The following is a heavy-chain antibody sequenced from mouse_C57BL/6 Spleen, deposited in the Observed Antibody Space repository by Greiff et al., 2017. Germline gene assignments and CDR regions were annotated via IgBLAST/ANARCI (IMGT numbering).Heavy chain of an antibody. J-gene: IGHJ2*01. CDR2: ISSGSSTI. CDR3: ARGDDGYYFDY. Sequence: EVMLVESGGGLVKPGGSLKLSCAASGFTFSDYGMHWVRQAPEKGLEWVAYISSGSSTIYYAATVKGRFTISRDNAKNTLFLQMTSLRSEDTAMYYCARGDDGYYFDYWGQGTTLTVSS. D-gene: IGHD2-3*01. V-gene: IGHV5-17*01. CDR1: GFTFSDYG.